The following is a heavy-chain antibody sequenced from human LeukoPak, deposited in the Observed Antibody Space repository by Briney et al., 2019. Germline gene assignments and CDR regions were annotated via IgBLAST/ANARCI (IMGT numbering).Heavy chain of an antibody. CDR1: GFTFSSYS. CDR3: ARDHPTYDYVWGTAQTDY. J-gene: IGHJ4*02. CDR2: ISSSSSYI. V-gene: IGHV3-21*01. Sequence: GSLRLSCAASGFTFSSYSMNWVRQAPGKGLEWVSSISSSSSYIYYADSVKGRFTISRDNAKNSLYLQMNSLRAEDTAVYYCARDHPTYDYVWGTAQTDYWGQGTLVTVSS. D-gene: IGHD3-16*01.